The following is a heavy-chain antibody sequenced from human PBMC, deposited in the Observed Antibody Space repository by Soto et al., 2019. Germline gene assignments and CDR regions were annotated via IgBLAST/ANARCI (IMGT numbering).Heavy chain of an antibody. CDR2: IIPIFGTA. V-gene: IGHV1-69*13. J-gene: IGHJ6*02. CDR1: GGTFSSYA. D-gene: IGHD6-19*01. CDR3: ARRIAVAGTGDYYYYGMDV. Sequence: ASVKVSCKASGGTFSSYAISWVRQAPGQGLEWMGGIIPIFGTANYAQKFQGRVTITADESTSTAYMELSSLRSEDTAVYYCARRIAVAGTGDYYYYGMDVRGQGTTVTVSS.